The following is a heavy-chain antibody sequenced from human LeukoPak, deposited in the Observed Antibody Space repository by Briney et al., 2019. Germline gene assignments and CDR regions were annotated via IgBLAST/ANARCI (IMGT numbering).Heavy chain of an antibody. CDR2: IIPIFGTA. D-gene: IGHD6-6*01. CDR1: GGTFSSYA. V-gene: IGHV1-69*05. CDR3: ARVSDSSSRDYYYYYMDV. Sequence: SVKVSCKASGGTFSSYAISWVRQAPGQGLEWMGGIIPIFGTANYAQKFQGRVTITTDESTSTAYMELSSLRSEDTAVYYCARVSDSSSRDYYYYYMDVWGKGPRSPSP. J-gene: IGHJ6*03.